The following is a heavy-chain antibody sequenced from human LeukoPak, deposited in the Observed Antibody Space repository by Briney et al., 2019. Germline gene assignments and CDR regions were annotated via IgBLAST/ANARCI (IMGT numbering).Heavy chain of an antibody. Sequence: SSVKVSCKASGGTFSSYAISWVRQAPGQGLEWMGGIIPIFGTATYAQKFQGRVTITADESTSTAYMELSSLRPEDTAVYYCARVVSGRYYFDYWGQGNLVTVSS. J-gene: IGHJ4*02. V-gene: IGHV1-69*01. CDR2: IIPIFGTA. CDR1: GGTFSSYA. CDR3: ARVVSGRYYFDY. D-gene: IGHD3-3*01.